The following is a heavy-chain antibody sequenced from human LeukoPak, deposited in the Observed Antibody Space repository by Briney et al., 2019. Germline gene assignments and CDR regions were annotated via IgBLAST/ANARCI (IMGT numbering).Heavy chain of an antibody. J-gene: IGHJ6*03. CDR2: IYYSGST. CDR1: GGSISSYY. D-gene: IGHD2/OR15-2a*01. Sequence: PSETLSLTCTVSGGSISSYYWSWIRQPPGKGLEWIGYIYYSGSTNYNPSLKSRDTISVDTSKNQFSLKLSSVTAADTAVYYCARDRGGYFPYYYYMDVWGKGTTVTVSS. V-gene: IGHV4-59*01. CDR3: ARDRGGYFPYYYYMDV.